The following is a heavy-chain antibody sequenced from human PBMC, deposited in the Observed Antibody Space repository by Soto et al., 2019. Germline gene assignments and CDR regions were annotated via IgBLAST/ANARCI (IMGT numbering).Heavy chain of an antibody. V-gene: IGHV4-39*01. CDR1: GGSISSSSYY. CDR2: IYYSGST. CDR3: ARVLTMVRGVNAFDI. Sequence: QLPLQESGPGRVKPSETLSLTCTVSGGSISSSSYYWGWIRQPPGKGLEWIGSIYYSGSTYYNPSLKGRVTIXXDXSXXPCALKPSSVTAADTAVYYCARVLTMVRGVNAFDIWGQGTMVTVSS. J-gene: IGHJ3*02. D-gene: IGHD3-10*01.